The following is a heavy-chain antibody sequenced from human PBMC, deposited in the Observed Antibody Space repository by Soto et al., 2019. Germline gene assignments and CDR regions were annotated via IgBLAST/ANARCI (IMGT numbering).Heavy chain of an antibody. J-gene: IGHJ3*02. V-gene: IGHV3-23*01. CDR2: ISGSGGST. CDR3: AKDGEWLLWFGELLSDYDAFDI. CDR1: GFTFSSYA. D-gene: IGHD3-10*01. Sequence: PGGSLRLSCAASGFTFSSYAMSWVRQAPGKGLEWVSAISGSGGSTYYADSVKGRFTISRDNSKNTLYLQMNSLRAEDTAVYYCAKDGEWLLWFGELLSDYDAFDIWGQGTMVTVSS.